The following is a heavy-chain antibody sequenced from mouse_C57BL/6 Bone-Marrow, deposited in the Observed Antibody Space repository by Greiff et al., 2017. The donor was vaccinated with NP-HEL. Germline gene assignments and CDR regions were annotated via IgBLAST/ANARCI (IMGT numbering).Heavy chain of an antibody. Sequence: VQLKESGAELVRPGASVKLSCTASGFNIKDDYMHWVKQRPEQGLEWIGWIDPENGDTEYASKFQGKATITADTSSNTAYLQLSSLTSEDTAVYYCTNDGYYWYFDVWGTGTTVTVSS. D-gene: IGHD2-3*01. CDR1: GFNIKDDY. CDR3: TNDGYYWYFDV. V-gene: IGHV14-4*01. CDR2: IDPENGDT. J-gene: IGHJ1*03.